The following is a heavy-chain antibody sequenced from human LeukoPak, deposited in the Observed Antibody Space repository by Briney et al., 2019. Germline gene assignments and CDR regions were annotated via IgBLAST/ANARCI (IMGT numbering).Heavy chain of an antibody. V-gene: IGHV4-4*02. D-gene: IGHD5-12*01. CDR2: IYHSGSA. CDR1: GGSISSSNW. Sequence: PSETLSLTCAVSGGSISSSNWWSWVRQPPGKGLEWIGEIYHSGSANYNPSLKSRVTISVDTSKNQFSLKLSSVTAADTAVYYCARDGGYVGFGYWGQGTLVTVSS. J-gene: IGHJ4*02. CDR3: ARDGGYVGFGY.